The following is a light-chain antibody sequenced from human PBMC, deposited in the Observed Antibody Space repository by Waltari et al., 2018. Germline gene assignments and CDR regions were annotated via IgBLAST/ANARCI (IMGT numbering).Light chain of an antibody. Sequence: QTVVTQEPSFSVSPGGTVTLTCGLSSGSVSTSYYPSWYQQTPGRPPRTLIYKTTTRSSGVPDRFSGSILGNKAALTITGAQADDESDYYCVLYMTSGISVFGGGTKLTVL. CDR1: SGSVSTSYY. CDR2: KTT. CDR3: VLYMTSGISV. V-gene: IGLV8-61*01. J-gene: IGLJ3*02.